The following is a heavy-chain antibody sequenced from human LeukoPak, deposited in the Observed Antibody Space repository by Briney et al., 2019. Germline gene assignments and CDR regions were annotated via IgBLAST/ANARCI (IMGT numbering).Heavy chain of an antibody. CDR2: MSYGGSNK. V-gene: IGHV3-30*18. CDR1: GFTFANYG. J-gene: IGHJ4*02. CDR3: AKSWSGDQDFFDY. Sequence: GRSLRLSCAASGFTFANYGMHWVRQAPGKGLEWVAVMSYGGSNKYYADSVKGRFTISRDNSKNTLYLQMNSLRAEDTAVYYCAKSWSGDQDFFDYWGQGALVTVSS. D-gene: IGHD4-17*01.